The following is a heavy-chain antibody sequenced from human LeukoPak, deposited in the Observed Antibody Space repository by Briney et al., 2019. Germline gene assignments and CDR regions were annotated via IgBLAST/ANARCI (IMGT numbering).Heavy chain of an antibody. CDR3: GRDKYESGGYYSIDY. D-gene: IGHD3-22*01. J-gene: IGHJ4*02. CDR1: GFTFSSYW. CDR2: IKSDGSST. Sequence: PGGSLRLSCAASGFTFSSYWMYWVRQAPGKGLVWVSRIKSDGSSTSYADSVKGRFTISRDNAKNTLYLQMNSLRDEDTAVYYCGRDKYESGGYYSIDYWGQGTLVTVSS. V-gene: IGHV3-74*01.